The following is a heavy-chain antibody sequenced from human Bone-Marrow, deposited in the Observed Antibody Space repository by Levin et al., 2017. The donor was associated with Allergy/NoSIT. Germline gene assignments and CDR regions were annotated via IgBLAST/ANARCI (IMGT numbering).Heavy chain of an antibody. D-gene: IGHD4-11*01. CDR1: GGSFSGYY. Sequence: TGGSLRLSCAVYGGSFSGYYWSWIRQPPGKGLEWIGEINHSGSTNYNPSLKSRVTISVDTSKNQFSLKLSSVTAADTAVYYCARGRLTTVTPYYYYYYGMDVWGQGTTVTVSS. CDR2: INHSGST. V-gene: IGHV4-34*01. CDR3: ARGRLTTVTPYYYYYYGMDV. J-gene: IGHJ6*02.